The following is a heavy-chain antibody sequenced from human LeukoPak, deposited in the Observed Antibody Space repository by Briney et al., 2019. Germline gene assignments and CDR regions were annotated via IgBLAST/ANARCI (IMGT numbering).Heavy chain of an antibody. V-gene: IGHV4-34*01. Sequence: PSETLPLTCAVYGGSFSGYYWSWIRQPPGKRLEWIGYISHSGSTYYNPSLKSRVTISIDKSKNRFSLELTSVTAADTAVYYCARYSSTWPYWYFDLWGRGILVTVSS. CDR1: GGSFSGYY. J-gene: IGHJ2*01. CDR2: ISHSGST. CDR3: ARYSSTWPYWYFDL. D-gene: IGHD6-13*01.